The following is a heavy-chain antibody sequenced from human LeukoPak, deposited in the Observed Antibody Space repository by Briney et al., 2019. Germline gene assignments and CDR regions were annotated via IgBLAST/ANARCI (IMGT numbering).Heavy chain of an antibody. J-gene: IGHJ4*02. CDR3: ARNDYGTFYFDY. CDR2: ISYDGSKK. D-gene: IGHD5-12*01. CDR1: GFTFRNHA. Sequence: PGGSLILSCAASGFTFRNHALHWVRQAPGKGLEWVAFISYDGSKKYYTDSVKGRFTISRDTSKNTVYLQMNILRVEDTAVYYCARNDYGTFYFDYWGQGTLVTVSS. V-gene: IGHV3-30-3*01.